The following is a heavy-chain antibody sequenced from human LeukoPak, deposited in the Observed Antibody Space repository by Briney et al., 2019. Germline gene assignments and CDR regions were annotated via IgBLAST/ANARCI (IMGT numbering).Heavy chain of an antibody. J-gene: IGHJ6*02. Sequence: GGSLRLSCAASGFTFSDYYMSWIRQAPGKGLEWVSYITNSGNSIYYADSVKGRFTISRDNTKNTLYLQMNSLRAEDTAVYYCASYYYYGMDVWGQGTTVTVSS. CDR1: GFTFSDYY. CDR3: ASYYYYGMDV. CDR2: ITNSGNSI. V-gene: IGHV3-11*01.